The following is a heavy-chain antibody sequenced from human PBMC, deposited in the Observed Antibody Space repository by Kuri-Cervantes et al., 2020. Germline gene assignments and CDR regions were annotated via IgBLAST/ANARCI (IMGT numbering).Heavy chain of an antibody. CDR2: ISSSSNYI. Sequence: LSLTCAASGFSFSSYAMNWVRQAPGKGLEWVSSISSSSNYIYYTDSVKGRFTISRDNAKNSLYLQMNSLRAEDTAVYYCAREEAVADLPFYYYYYYMDVWGKGTTVTVSS. CDR3: AREEAVADLPFYYYYYYMDV. J-gene: IGHJ6*03. V-gene: IGHV3-21*01. D-gene: IGHD6-19*01. CDR1: GFSFSSYA.